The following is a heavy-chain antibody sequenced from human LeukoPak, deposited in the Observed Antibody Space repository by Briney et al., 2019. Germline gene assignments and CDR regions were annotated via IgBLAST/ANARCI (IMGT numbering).Heavy chain of an antibody. Sequence: SETLSLTCAVYGGSFSGYYWSWIRQPPGKGLEWLGEINHSGSTNYNPSLKSRVTISVDTSKNQFSLKLSSVTAADTAVYYCARSERGVRGVTIKFYYWGQGTLVTVSS. CDR3: ARSERGVRGVTIKFYY. CDR1: GGSFSGYY. D-gene: IGHD3-10*01. J-gene: IGHJ4*02. V-gene: IGHV4-34*01. CDR2: INHSGST.